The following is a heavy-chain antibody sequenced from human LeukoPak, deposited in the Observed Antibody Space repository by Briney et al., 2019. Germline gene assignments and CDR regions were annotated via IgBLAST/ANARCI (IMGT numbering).Heavy chain of an antibody. CDR1: GFTFSSYA. CDR2: ISGSGGST. J-gene: IGHJ5*02. D-gene: IGHD6-13*01. V-gene: IGHV3-23*01. CDR3: AKAPYSSSWFGWFDR. Sequence: GGSLRLSCAASGFTFSSYAMSWVRQAPGKGLEWVSAISGSGGSTYYADSVKGRFTISRDNSKNTLYLQMNSLRAEDTAVYYCAKAPYSSSWFGWFDRWGQGTLVTVSS.